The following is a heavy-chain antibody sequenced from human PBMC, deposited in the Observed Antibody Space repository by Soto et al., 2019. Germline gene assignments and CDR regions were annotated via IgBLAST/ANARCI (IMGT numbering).Heavy chain of an antibody. V-gene: IGHV3-53*01. Sequence: EVQLVESGGGLIQPGGSMRLSCAASGFKVSRNYMNWVRQAPGKGLEWVSVIYSAGSTYYAYSVKGRFTISRDRSKNTLYLQNSSQGAEDTDVYYCARDRYSGSPSDFDNWGQGTRVTVSS. D-gene: IGHD1-26*01. J-gene: IGHJ4*02. CDR2: IYSAGST. CDR1: GFKVSRNY. CDR3: ARDRYSGSPSDFDN.